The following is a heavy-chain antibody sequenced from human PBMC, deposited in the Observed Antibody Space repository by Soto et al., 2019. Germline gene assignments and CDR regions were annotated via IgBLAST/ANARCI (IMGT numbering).Heavy chain of an antibody. Sequence: VGSLRLSCAASGFTFSSYSMNWVRQAPGKGLEWVSSISSSSSYIYYADSVKGRFTISRDNAKNSLYLQMNSLRAEDTAVYYCARDLLRFLEWLPYYYYGMDVWGQGTTVTVSS. J-gene: IGHJ6*02. CDR3: ARDLLRFLEWLPYYYYGMDV. CDR1: GFTFSSYS. CDR2: ISSSSSYI. V-gene: IGHV3-21*01. D-gene: IGHD3-3*01.